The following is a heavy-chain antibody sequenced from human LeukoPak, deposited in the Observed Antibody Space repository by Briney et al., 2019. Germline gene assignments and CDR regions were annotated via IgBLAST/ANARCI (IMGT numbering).Heavy chain of an antibody. D-gene: IGHD5-12*01. V-gene: IGHV4-39*01. CDR3: ARYSGYDYVEYFDY. CDR2: IYYSGST. J-gene: IGHJ4*02. CDR1: GGSISSSSYY. Sequence: PSETLSLTCTVSGGSISSSSYYWGSIRQPPGKGLEWIGSIYYSGSTYYNPSLKSRVTISVDTSKNQFSLKLSSVTAADTAVYYCARYSGYDYVEYFDYWGQGTLVTVSS.